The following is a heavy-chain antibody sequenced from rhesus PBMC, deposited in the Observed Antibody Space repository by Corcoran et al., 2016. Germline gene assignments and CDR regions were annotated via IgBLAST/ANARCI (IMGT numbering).Heavy chain of an antibody. V-gene: IGHV3-30*02. CDR3: TTHSSSSLYFDY. D-gene: IGHD6-19*01. Sequence: EVQLVESGAGLVQPGGSLRLSCAASGFTFSNSWMSWVRQVPGKGLEWGARNESKSYGGTPEYAASVKGCFTNSRGDSYNTLYLPMNSLKNEYTAVYYCTTHSSSSLYFDYWGQGVLVTVSS. CDR2: NESKSYGGTP. J-gene: IGHJ4*01. CDR1: GFTFSNSW.